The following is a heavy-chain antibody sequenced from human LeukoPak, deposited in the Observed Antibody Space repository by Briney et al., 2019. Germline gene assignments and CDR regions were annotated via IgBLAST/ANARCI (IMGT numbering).Heavy chain of an antibody. D-gene: IGHD3-22*01. CDR3: ARVRHKRNYDSSGYYGY. CDR1: GYTFSRYS. Sequence: AGGCLRLSCAASGYTFSRYSMIGVREAPGRGWEWGSYISSSSSTIYYTDAVRGRFTITSNTAKNSLSLQMNSLTAEDTAVYYCARVRHKRNYDSSGYYGYWGQGTLVTVSS. J-gene: IGHJ4*02. V-gene: IGHV3-48*01. CDR2: ISSSSSTI.